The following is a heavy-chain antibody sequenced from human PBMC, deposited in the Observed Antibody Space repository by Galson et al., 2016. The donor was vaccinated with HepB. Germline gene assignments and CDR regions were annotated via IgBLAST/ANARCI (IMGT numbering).Heavy chain of an antibody. CDR1: GDSINIARYF. CDR2: IANSGST. J-gene: IGHJ4*02. D-gene: IGHD6-13*01. Sequence: SETLSLTCSVSGDSINIARYFWGWIRQSPTRGLEWIGTIANSGSTYYNPSLRSRVSISVDTSRNQFSLKLNSGTAADPALYYCVRDEYNISWYKYWGQGTLFTVSS. V-gene: IGHV4-39*02. CDR3: VRDEYNISWYKY.